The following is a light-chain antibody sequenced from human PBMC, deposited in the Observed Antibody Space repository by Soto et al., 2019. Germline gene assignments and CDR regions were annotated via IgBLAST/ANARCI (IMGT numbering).Light chain of an antibody. Sequence: DIVLTQSPGTLSLSPGERATLSCRASQSVSSSYLAWYQQKPGQAPRLLIYGASIKATGIPDRFSGSGSGTDFTLTISRLEPGDFAVYYCQQCPWTFGQGTKVEIK. CDR1: QSVSSSY. V-gene: IGKV3-20*01. J-gene: IGKJ1*01. CDR2: GAS. CDR3: QQCPWT.